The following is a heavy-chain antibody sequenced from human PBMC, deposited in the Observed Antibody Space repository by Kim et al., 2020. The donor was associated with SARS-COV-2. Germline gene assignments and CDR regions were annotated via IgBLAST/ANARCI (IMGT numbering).Heavy chain of an antibody. D-gene: IGHD5-12*01. CDR1: GFTFSSYW. V-gene: IGHV3-74*01. CDR2: INSDGSST. Sequence: GGSLRLSCAASGFTFSSYWMHWVHQAPGKGLVWVSRINSDGSSTSYADSVKGRFTISRDNAKNTLYLQMNSLRAEDTAVYYCARLEMATRAFDYWGQGTLVTVSS. J-gene: IGHJ4*02. CDR3: ARLEMATRAFDY.